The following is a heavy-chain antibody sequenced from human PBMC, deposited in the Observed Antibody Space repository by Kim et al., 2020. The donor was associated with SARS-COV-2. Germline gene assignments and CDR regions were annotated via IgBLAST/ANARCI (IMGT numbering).Heavy chain of an antibody. D-gene: IGHD2-15*01. Sequence: GTTDYAAPVKGRFTISRDDSKNTLDLQMNSLKSEDTAVYYCTTLSTMVRGYWGQGTLVTVSS. J-gene: IGHJ4*02. CDR3: TTLSTMVRGY. CDR2: GTT. V-gene: IGHV3-15*01.